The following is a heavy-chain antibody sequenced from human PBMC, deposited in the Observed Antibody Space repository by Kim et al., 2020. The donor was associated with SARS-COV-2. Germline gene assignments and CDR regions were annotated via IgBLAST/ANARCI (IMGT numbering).Heavy chain of an antibody. D-gene: IGHD6-13*01. J-gene: IGHJ5*02. V-gene: IGHV3-23*01. Sequence: YYADSVKGRFTISRDNSKNTLYLQMNSLRAEDTAVYYCECRAGRSSSGNLWGQGTLVTVSS. CDR3: ECRAGRSSSGNL.